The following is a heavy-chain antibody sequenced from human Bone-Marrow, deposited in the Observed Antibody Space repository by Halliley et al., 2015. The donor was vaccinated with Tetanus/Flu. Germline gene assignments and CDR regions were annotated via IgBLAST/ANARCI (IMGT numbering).Heavy chain of an antibody. Sequence: LRLSCAVSGGSISSTNWWNWVRQPPGKGLEWIGEIYRGGSPNYNPSLKSRVTISLDKSKNQFSLRLTSVTAADTAVYYCSTRKYDSSDYSSHLFDYWGQGTLVTVSS. V-gene: IGHV4-4*02. D-gene: IGHD3-22*01. CDR1: GGSISSTNW. J-gene: IGHJ4*02. CDR2: IYRGGSP. CDR3: STRKYDSSDYSSHLFDY.